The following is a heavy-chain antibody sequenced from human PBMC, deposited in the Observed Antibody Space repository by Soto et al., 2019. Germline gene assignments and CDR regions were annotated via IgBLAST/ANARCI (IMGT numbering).Heavy chain of an antibody. CDR1: GGTFSSYA. Sequence: QVQLVQSGAEVKKPGSSVKVSCKASGGTFSSYAISWVRQAPGQGLEWMGGIIPIFGTANYAQKFQGRVTITADKATSTPYMELSSLRSEDTAVYYCATTHLRMVVAASDYWGQGTLVTVSS. J-gene: IGHJ4*02. CDR2: IIPIFGTA. CDR3: ATTHLRMVVAASDY. V-gene: IGHV1-69*06. D-gene: IGHD2-15*01.